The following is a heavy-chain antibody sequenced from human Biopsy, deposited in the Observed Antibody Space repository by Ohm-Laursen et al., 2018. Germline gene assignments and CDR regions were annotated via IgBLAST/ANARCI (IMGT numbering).Heavy chain of an antibody. D-gene: IGHD3-16*01. Sequence: SLRLSCAASGFTFSDHYMEWVRQAPGKGLEWVGRTRNKVNSYTTGYAASVKGRFTISRDDSKNSLYLQMNSLKTEDTAVYYCLRGSMDVWGQGTTVTVSS. CDR1: GFTFSDHY. CDR2: TRNKVNSYTT. J-gene: IGHJ6*02. CDR3: LRGSMDV. V-gene: IGHV3-72*01.